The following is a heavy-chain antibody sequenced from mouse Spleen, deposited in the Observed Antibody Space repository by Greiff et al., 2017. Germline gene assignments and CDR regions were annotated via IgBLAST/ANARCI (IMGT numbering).Heavy chain of an antibody. CDR2: ISSGGGNT. D-gene: IGHD1-1*01. CDR1: GFTFSSYA. CDR3: ARHYYRWYFDV. Sequence: EVMLVESGGGLVKRGGSLKLSCAASGFTFSSYAMSWVRQTPEKRLEWVATISSGGGNTYYPDSVKGRFTISRDNAKNTLYLQMSSLKSEDTAMYYCARHYYRWYFDVWGARTTVTVSS. V-gene: IGHV5-9*01. J-gene: IGHJ1*01.